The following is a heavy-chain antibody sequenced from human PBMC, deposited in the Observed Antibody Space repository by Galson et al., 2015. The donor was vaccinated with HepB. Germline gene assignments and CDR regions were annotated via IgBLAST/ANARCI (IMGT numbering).Heavy chain of an antibody. CDR3: ARSEVTTVVTDFDS. D-gene: IGHD4-23*01. J-gene: IGHJ4*02. CDR1: GFSFNDHY. Sequence: SLRLSCAVSGFSFNDHYVDWVRQAPGKGLEWVGRSRNRARGYSTAYAVSVRGRFTVSRDDSKNSVFMQMNRQRSEDTAVYYCARSEVTTVVTDFDSWGQGTLVTVAP. CDR2: SRNRARGYST. V-gene: IGHV3-72*01.